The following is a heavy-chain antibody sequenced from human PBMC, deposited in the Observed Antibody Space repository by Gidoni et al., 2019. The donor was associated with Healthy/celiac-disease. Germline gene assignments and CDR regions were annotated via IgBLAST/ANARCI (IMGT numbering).Heavy chain of an antibody. Sequence: EVQLVKSGGGLVQPGGSLRLSCAASGFTFSSYELNWVRQAPGKGLEWVSYISSSGSTIYYADSVKGRFTISRDNAKNSLYLQMNSLRAEDTAVYYCARRRDRSSAGYYYYYYGMDVWGQGTTVTVSS. D-gene: IGHD6-6*01. V-gene: IGHV3-48*03. CDR2: ISSSGSTI. CDR1: GFTFSSYE. J-gene: IGHJ6*02. CDR3: ARRRDRSSAGYYYYYYGMDV.